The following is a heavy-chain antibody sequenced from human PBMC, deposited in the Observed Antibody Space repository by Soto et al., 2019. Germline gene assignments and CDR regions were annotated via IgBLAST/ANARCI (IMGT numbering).Heavy chain of an antibody. J-gene: IGHJ6*02. CDR1: GYTFTSYA. V-gene: IGHV1-3*01. CDR2: INAGNGNT. Sequence: ASVKVSCKASGYTFTSYAMHWVRQAPGQRLEWMGWINAGNGNTKYSQKFQGRVTITRDTSASTAYMELSSLRSEDTAVYYCARGRIVVTSIYYGMDVWGQGTTVTVSS. CDR3: ARGRIVVTSIYYGMDV. D-gene: IGHD5-12*01.